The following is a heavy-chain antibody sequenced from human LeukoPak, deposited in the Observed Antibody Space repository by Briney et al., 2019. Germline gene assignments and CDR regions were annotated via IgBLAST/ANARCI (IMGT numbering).Heavy chain of an antibody. D-gene: IGHD4-17*01. J-gene: IGHJ6*03. Sequence: PSETLSLTCTVYGGSISSYYWSWIRQPPGKGLEWIGYIYYSGSTNYNPSLKSRVTISVDTSKNQFSLKLSSVTAADTAVYYCARDTVTPPTHYYYMDVWGKGTTVTVSS. CDR1: GGSISSYY. CDR2: IYYSGST. V-gene: IGHV4-59*01. CDR3: ARDTVTPPTHYYYMDV.